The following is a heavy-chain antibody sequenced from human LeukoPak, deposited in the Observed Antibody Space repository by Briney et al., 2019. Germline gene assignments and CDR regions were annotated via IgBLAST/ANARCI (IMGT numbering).Heavy chain of an antibody. D-gene: IGHD3-22*01. CDR1: GYTLTELS. CDR2: INPRGGTT. V-gene: IGHV1-46*01. Sequence: ASVKVSCKVSGYTLTELSMHWVRRAPGQGLEWMGIINPRGGTTNYAQKFQGRVTMTRDTSTSTVYMDLSSLRSGDTAVYYCARDLSHRYYHSTGYAFDYWGQGTLVSVSS. CDR3: ARDLSHRYYHSTGYAFDY. J-gene: IGHJ4*02.